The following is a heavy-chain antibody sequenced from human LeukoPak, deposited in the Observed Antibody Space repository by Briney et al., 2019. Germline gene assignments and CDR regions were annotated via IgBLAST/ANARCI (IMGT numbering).Heavy chain of an antibody. J-gene: IGHJ4*02. D-gene: IGHD2-21*01. Sequence: GGSLRLSCTASGFTLGEYAMSWVRQAPGKGLEWVGFIRSKPYGETTEYAASVKDRFSISRDDSKSMMYLQMNSLKTEDTAVYYCITPLPYSAQGGQGTLVTVSS. CDR1: GFTLGEYA. CDR2: IRSKPYGETT. CDR3: ITPLPYSAQ. V-gene: IGHV3-49*04.